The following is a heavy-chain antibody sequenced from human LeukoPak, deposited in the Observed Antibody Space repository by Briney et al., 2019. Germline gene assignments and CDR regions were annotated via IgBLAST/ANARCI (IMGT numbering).Heavy chain of an antibody. J-gene: IGHJ5*02. CDR2: ISGSGDNT. D-gene: IGHD2-2*01. CDR3: ARQVVPERWYWFDP. Sequence: GGSLRLSCAASGFTFSSYAMSWVRQAPGKGLEWVSGISGSGDNTYYADSVKGRLTISRDNSKDTLYVQVNSLGTEDTAAYYCARQVVPERWYWFDPWGQGTLVTVSS. V-gene: IGHV3-23*01. CDR1: GFTFSSYA.